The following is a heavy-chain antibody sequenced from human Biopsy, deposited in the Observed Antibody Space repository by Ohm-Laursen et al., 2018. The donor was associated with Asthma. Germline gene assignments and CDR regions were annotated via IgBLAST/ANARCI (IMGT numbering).Heavy chain of an antibody. V-gene: IGHV1-69*01. J-gene: IGHJ3*01. CDR1: RDIFSSYG. Sequence: GSSVKVSCKGSRDIFSSYGFSWVRQAPGQGLEWMGGIIPISLTPSYARRFRGRVTISADEYTRTACMELSSLRSEDTAVYYCARDPSYFDPNVEGWHLWGQGTMVTVSS. D-gene: IGHD3-22*01. CDR2: IIPISLTP. CDR3: ARDPSYFDPNVEGWHL.